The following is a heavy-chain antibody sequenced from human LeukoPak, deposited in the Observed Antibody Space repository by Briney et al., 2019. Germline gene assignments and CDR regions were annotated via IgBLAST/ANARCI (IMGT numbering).Heavy chain of an antibody. CDR1: GFIFSNYW. D-gene: IGHD1-26*01. J-gene: IGHJ5*02. Sequence: GGSLRLSCAASGFIFSNYWMYWVRQAPGKGLVWVSRINSDGRSTNYADSVLGRFSISRDYAKNTVYLQMNGLRAEDTAVYYCALTIVGATDWFDPWGQGTLVTVSS. CDR2: INSDGRST. V-gene: IGHV3-74*01. CDR3: ALTIVGATDWFDP.